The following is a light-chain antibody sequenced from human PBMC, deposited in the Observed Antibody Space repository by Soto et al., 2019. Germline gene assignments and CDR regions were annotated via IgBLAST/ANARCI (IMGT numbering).Light chain of an antibody. CDR3: SSYADSKNLEVV. J-gene: IGLJ2*01. V-gene: IGLV2-8*01. CDR2: EVI. CDR1: SSDVGSCNY. Sequence: QSALTQPPSASGSPGQSVTISCTGTSSDVGSCNYVSWYQQHPGKAPKLMIYEVIKRPSGVPDRLSGSKSGNTAFLTVSGLQAEDEADYYCSSYADSKNLEVVFGGGTKVTVL.